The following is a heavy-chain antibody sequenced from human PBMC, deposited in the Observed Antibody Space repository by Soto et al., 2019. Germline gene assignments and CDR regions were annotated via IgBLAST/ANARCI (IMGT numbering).Heavy chain of an antibody. Sequence: ASVKVSCKASGGTFSSYAISWVRQAPGQGLEWMGGIIPIFGTANYAQKFQGRVTITADESTSTAYMELSSLRSEDTAVYYCARESDCSSTSCSFNQPDYWGQGTLVTVSS. J-gene: IGHJ4*02. V-gene: IGHV1-69*13. CDR1: GGTFSSYA. D-gene: IGHD2-2*01. CDR3: ARESDCSSTSCSFNQPDY. CDR2: IIPIFGTA.